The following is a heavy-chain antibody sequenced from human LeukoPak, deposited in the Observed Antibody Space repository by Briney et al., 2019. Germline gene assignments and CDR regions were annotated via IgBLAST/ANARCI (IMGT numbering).Heavy chain of an antibody. D-gene: IGHD2-2*01. V-gene: IGHV3-7*01. Sequence: GGSLRLSCAASGFTFSRFWMSWVRQAPGKGLEWVANINQAGSEKYYVDSAKGRFTISRDNAKNSLYLLMNSLRAEDTAVYYCASASPAADYWGQGTLVTVSS. CDR1: GFTFSRFW. J-gene: IGHJ4*02. CDR2: INQAGSEK. CDR3: ASASPAADY.